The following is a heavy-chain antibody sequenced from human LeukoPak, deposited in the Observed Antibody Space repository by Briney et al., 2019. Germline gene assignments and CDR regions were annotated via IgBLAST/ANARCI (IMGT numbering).Heavy chain of an antibody. Sequence: SETLSLTCAVYGGSFSGYYWSWIRQPPGKGLEWIGEINHSGSTNYNPSLKSRVTISVDTSKNQFSLKLSSVTAADTAVYYCARDWVAAARNNWFDPWGQGTLVTVSS. D-gene: IGHD6-13*01. J-gene: IGHJ5*02. CDR1: GGSFSGYY. V-gene: IGHV4-34*01. CDR2: INHSGST. CDR3: ARDWVAAARNNWFDP.